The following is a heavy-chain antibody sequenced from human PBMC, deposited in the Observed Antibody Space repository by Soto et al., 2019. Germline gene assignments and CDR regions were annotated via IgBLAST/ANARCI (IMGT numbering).Heavy chain of an antibody. V-gene: IGHV1-2*04. CDR2: INPNSGGT. CDR3: ARARVGVHDYGDYEYYYYGMDV. CDR1: GYTFTGYY. Sequence: QVQLVQSGAEVKKPGASVKVSCKASGYTFTGYYMHWVRQAPGQGLEWMGWINPNSGGTNYAQKFQGWVTMTRDTSISTAYMELSRLRSDDTAVYYCARARVGVHDYGDYEYYYYGMDVWGQGTTVTVSS. J-gene: IGHJ6*02. D-gene: IGHD4-17*01.